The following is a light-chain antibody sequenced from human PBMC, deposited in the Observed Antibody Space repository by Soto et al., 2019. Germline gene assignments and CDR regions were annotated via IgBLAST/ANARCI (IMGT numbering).Light chain of an antibody. V-gene: IGLV7-46*01. CDR3: LLSYSGARPL. CDR2: DTS. Sequence: QAVVTQEPSLTVSPGGAVTLTCGSRTGAVTSGHYPYWFQQKPGQAPRTLIYDTSNKHSWTPARFSGSLLGGKAALTLSGALPEDEAEYYCLLSYSGARPLFGTGTKLTVL. CDR1: TGAVTSGHY. J-gene: IGLJ1*01.